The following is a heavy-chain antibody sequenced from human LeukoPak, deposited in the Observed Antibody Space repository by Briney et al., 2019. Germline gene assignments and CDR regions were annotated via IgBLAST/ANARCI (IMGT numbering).Heavy chain of an antibody. CDR2: IKQDGSEK. CDR3: ARRGLVVPLDY. CDR1: GFTFSSYW. D-gene: IGHD2-15*01. Sequence: GGSLRLSCSAPGFTFSSYWMSWVRQAPGKGLEWVAYIKQDGSEKYYVDSVKGRFTISRDNAKNSLYLQMNSLRAEDTAVYYCARRGLVVPLDYWGQGTLVTVSS. V-gene: IGHV3-7*01. J-gene: IGHJ4*02.